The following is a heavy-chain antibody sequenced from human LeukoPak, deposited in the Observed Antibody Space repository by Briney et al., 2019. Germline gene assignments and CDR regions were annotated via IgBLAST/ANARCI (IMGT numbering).Heavy chain of an antibody. CDR2: INPNSGGT. CDR1: GYTFTGYY. Sequence: ASVKVSCKASGYTFTGYYMHWVRQAPGQGLEWMGWINPNSGGTNYAQKIQGRVTMTRDTSISTAYMGLSRLRSDDTAVYYCARDRWVTGSNDAFDIWGQGTMVTVSS. V-gene: IGHV1-2*02. D-gene: IGHD1-20*01. J-gene: IGHJ3*02. CDR3: ARDRWVTGSNDAFDI.